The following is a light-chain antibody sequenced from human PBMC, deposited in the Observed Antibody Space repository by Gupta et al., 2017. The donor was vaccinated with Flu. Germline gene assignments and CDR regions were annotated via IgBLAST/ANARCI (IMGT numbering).Light chain of an antibody. CDR3: NSYSSSSTLFV. J-gene: IGLJ2*01. Sequence: ITISCTGTSSDVGGYDYVSWYQQHPGKAPKLMIYDVSNRPSGVSNRFSGSKSGNTASLTISGLQAEDEADYYCNSYSSSSTLFVFGRGTKLTVL. CDR2: DVS. CDR1: SSDVGGYDY. V-gene: IGLV2-14*03.